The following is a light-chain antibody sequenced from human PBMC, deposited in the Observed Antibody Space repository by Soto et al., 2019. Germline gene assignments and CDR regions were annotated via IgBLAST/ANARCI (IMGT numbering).Light chain of an antibody. J-gene: IGKJ5*01. CDR1: QSVSAN. V-gene: IGKV3-15*01. CDR3: QQYNNWPLT. Sequence: EIVMTQSPATLSVSPGERATLSCRASQSVSANLAWYQQKPGQAPRVLIYDASTRANGIPARFSGSGFGTEFTLSISSLQSEDFAVYYCQQYNNWPLTFGQGTRLEI. CDR2: DAS.